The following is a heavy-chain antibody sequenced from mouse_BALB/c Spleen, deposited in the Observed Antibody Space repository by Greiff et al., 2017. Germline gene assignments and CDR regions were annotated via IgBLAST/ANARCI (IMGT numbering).Heavy chain of an antibody. CDR3: ARLHYGSSYLLDD. J-gene: IGHJ2*01. D-gene: IGHD1-1*01. CDR2: ISYSGST. Sequence: EVQLQQSGPGLVKPSQSLSLTCTVTGYSITSDYAWNCLRQFPGNILEWMGYISYSGSTSYNPSLKSRISITRDTSKNQFFLQLNSVTTEDTATYYCARLHYGSSYLLDDWGQGTTLTVSS. CDR1: GYSITSDYA. V-gene: IGHV3-2*02.